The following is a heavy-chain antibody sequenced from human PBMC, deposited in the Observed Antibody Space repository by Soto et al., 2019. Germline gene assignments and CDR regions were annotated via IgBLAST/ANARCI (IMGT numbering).Heavy chain of an antibody. CDR1: EVTISSYC. J-gene: IGHJ4*02. V-gene: IGHV3-33*06. Sequence: RHSCRAAEVTISSYCVHRFSKAPGKGLEWVAVIWYDGSNKYYADSVKGRFTISRDNSKNTLYLQMNSLRAEDTAVYYCAKGRRFLEWAFAYWGQGTLVTVSS. CDR2: IWYDGSNK. D-gene: IGHD3-3*01. CDR3: AKGRRFLEWAFAY.